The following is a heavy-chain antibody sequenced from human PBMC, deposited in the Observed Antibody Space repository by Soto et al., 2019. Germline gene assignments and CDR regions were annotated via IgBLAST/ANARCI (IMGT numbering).Heavy chain of an antibody. J-gene: IGHJ4*02. CDR3: AREGITGTTSQFDY. V-gene: IGHV4-30-4*01. Sequence: SETLSLTGTVSGGSISSGDYYWSWIRQPPGKGLELIGYIYYSGSTYYNPSLKSRVTISVDTSKNQFSLKLSSVTAADTAVYYCAREGITGTTSQFDYGGQGTLVTVSS. CDR1: GGSISSGDYY. CDR2: IYYSGST. D-gene: IGHD1-7*01.